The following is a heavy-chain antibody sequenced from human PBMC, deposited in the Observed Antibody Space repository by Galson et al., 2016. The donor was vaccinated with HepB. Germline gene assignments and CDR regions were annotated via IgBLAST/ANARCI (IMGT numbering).Heavy chain of an antibody. CDR3: ARDALLIAAGIGYYYYYGMDV. V-gene: IGHV3-48*02. Sequence: SLRLSCAASGFTFSSYSMNWVRQAPGKGLEWVSYISSSSSTIYYADSAKGRFTISRDNAKHSLYLQMNSLRDEDTAVYYCARDALLIAAGIGYYYYYGMDVWGQGTTVTVSS. D-gene: IGHD6-13*01. CDR1: GFTFSSYS. J-gene: IGHJ6*02. CDR2: ISSSSSTI.